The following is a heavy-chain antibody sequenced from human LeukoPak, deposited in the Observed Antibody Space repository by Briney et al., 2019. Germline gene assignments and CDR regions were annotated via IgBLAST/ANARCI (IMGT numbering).Heavy chain of an antibody. CDR3: ARHQAIVSGSGPYRGFDY. Sequence: GESLKISCKGSGYSFTSYWIGWVRQMPGRGLEWMGIIYPGDSDTRYSPSFQGQVTISADKSISTAYLQWSSLKASDTAMYYCARHQAIVSGSGPYRGFDYWGQGTLVTVSS. D-gene: IGHD2-15*01. CDR1: GYSFTSYW. V-gene: IGHV5-51*01. CDR2: IYPGDSDT. J-gene: IGHJ4*02.